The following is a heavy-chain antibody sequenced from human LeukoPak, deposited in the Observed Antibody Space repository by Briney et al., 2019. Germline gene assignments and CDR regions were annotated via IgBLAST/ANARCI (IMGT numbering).Heavy chain of an antibody. V-gene: IGHV3-23*01. CDR3: ARHVTYYYDSSGYYLSDFDY. CDR1: GFTFSSYA. J-gene: IGHJ4*02. Sequence: GGSLRLSCAASGFTFSSYAMSWVRQAPGKGLEWVSAISGSGGSTYYADSVKGRFTISRDNSKNTLYLQMNSLRAEDTAVYYCARHVTYYYDSSGYYLSDFDYWGQGTLVTVSS. D-gene: IGHD3-22*01. CDR2: ISGSGGST.